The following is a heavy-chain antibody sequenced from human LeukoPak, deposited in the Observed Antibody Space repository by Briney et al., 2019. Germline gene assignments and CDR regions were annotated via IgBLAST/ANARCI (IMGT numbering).Heavy chain of an antibody. J-gene: IGHJ4*02. Sequence: SETLSLTCTVSGGSISGYSWSWIRQPPGKGLEWIGYMYYNGGPTYNPSLESRVTISADTSKNQLSLKLTSVTAADTAVYYCARVYYDSSGYPSYYFDYWGQGTLVTVTS. V-gene: IGHV4-59*01. CDR3: ARVYYDSSGYPSYYFDY. CDR1: GGSISGYS. CDR2: MYYNGGP. D-gene: IGHD3-22*01.